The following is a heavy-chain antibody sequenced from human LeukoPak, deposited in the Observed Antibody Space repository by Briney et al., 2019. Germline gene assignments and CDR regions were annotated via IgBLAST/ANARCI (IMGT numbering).Heavy chain of an antibody. V-gene: IGHV4-59*01. Sequence: SETLSLTCTVSGGSISSYYWSWIRQPPGKGLEWIGYIYYSGSTNYNPSLKSRVTISVDTSKNQFSLKLSSVTAADTAVYYCARDLYGDYEGWFDYWGQGTLVTVSS. CDR1: GGSISSYY. CDR3: ARDLYGDYEGWFDY. J-gene: IGHJ4*02. D-gene: IGHD4-17*01. CDR2: IYYSGST.